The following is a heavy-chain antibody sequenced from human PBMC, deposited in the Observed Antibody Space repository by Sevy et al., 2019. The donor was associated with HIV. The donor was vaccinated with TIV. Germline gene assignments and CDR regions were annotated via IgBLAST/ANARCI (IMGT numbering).Heavy chain of an antibody. V-gene: IGHV3-23*01. CDR2: ISGSGGST. CDR3: AKDLLTPQGSGPFRGIQH. D-gene: IGHD3-10*01. CDR1: GFTFSSYA. J-gene: IGHJ1*01. Sequence: GGSLRLSCAASGFTFSSYAMSWVRQAPGKGLEWVSAISGSGGSTYYADSVKGRFTISRDKSKNTLYLQMNSLRAEDTAVYYCAKDLLTPQGSGPFRGIQHWGQGTLVTVSS.